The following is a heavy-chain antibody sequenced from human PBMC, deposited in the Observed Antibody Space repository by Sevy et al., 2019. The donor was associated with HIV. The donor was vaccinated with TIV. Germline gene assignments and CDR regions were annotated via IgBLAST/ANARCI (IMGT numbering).Heavy chain of an antibody. J-gene: IGHJ1*01. CDR1: GYTFTHYA. CDR2: INTDTGNP. V-gene: IGHV7-4-1*02. D-gene: IGHD3-22*01. Sequence: ASVKVSCKASGYTFTHYAVNWVRQAPGQGLEWMGWINTDTGNPTYAQGFTVRVVFSLDTSVSTAYLQISSLKAEDTAVSFCARDPGLLSYYYDAQYFQHWGQGTLVTVSS. CDR3: ARDPGLLSYYYDAQYFQH.